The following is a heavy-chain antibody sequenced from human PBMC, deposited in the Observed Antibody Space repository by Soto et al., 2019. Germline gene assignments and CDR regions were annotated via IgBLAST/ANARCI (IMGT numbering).Heavy chain of an antibody. V-gene: IGHV4-59*01. CDR2: IYYSGST. D-gene: IGHD3-10*01. CDR3: ARVVSTMVRGVFTRGRDYYYYMDV. J-gene: IGHJ6*03. CDR1: GGSISSYY. Sequence: SETLSLTCTVSGGSISSYYWSWVRQPPGKGLEWIGYIYYSGSTNYNPSLKSRVTISVDTSKNQFSLKLSSVAAADTAVYYCARVVSTMVRGVFTRGRDYYYYMDVWGKGTTVTVS.